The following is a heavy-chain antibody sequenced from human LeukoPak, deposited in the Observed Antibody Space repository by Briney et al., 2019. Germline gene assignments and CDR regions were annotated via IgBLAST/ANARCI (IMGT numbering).Heavy chain of an antibody. D-gene: IGHD5-18*01. CDR3: ARDYEYQRIQLWPHYFDY. J-gene: IGHJ4*02. CDR2: ISGSGGST. Sequence: GGSLRLSCAASGFTFSSYAMSWVRQAPGKGLEWVSAISGSGGSTYYADSVKGRFTISRDNSKNTLYLQMNSLRAEDTAVYYCARDYEYQRIQLWPHYFDYWGQGTLVTVSS. CDR1: GFTFSSYA. V-gene: IGHV3-23*01.